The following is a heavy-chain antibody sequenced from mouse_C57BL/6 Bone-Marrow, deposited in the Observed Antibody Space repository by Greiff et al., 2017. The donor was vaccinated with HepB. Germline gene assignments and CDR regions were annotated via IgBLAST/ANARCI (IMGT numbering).Heavy chain of an antibody. CDR3: ARHWASYFDY. J-gene: IGHJ2*01. V-gene: IGHV5-6*02. D-gene: IGHD3-1*01. Sequence: EVMLVEPGGDLVKPGGSLKLSCAASGFTFSSYGMSWVRQTPDKRLEWVATISSGGSYTYYPDSVKGRFTISRDNAKNTLYLQMSSLKSEDTAMYYCARHWASYFDYWGQGTTLTVSS. CDR2: ISSGGSYT. CDR1: GFTFSSYG.